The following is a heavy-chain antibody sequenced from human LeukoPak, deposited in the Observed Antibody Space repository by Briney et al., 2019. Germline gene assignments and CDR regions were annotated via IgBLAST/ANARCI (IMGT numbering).Heavy chain of an antibody. J-gene: IGHJ3*02. V-gene: IGHV4-59*08. Sequence: PSETLSLTCTVSGGSISSYYWSWIRQPPEKGLECIGYIYNSGSTNYNPSLKSRVSISVDTSKNQFSLKLSSVTAADTAVYYCARSAIDAFDIWGQGTMVTVSS. CDR2: IYNSGST. D-gene: IGHD6-25*01. CDR1: GGSISSYY. CDR3: ARSAIDAFDI.